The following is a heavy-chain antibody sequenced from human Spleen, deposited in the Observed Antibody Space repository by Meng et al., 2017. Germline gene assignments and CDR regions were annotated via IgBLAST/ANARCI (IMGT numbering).Heavy chain of an antibody. CDR1: GVSSSGSH. D-gene: IGHD6-19*01. V-gene: IGHV3-73*01. CDR2: IETEYSSHAT. Sequence: GESLKISCVVSGVSSSGSHIHWVRQASGKGLEWGRRIETEYSSHATSYAASVRGRFTISRDDSKSTAYLQMNSLKTEDTALYYCTIYTSGHIWGQGTMVTVSS. CDR3: TIYTSGHI. J-gene: IGHJ3*02.